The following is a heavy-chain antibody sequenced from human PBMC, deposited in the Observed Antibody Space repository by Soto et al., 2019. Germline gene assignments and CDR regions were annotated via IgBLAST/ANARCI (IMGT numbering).Heavy chain of an antibody. CDR1: GGSISSGDYY. D-gene: IGHD2-2*01. CDR2: IYYSGST. J-gene: IGHJ6*02. CDR3: GTMPIVVEPAPMDV. Sequence: SETLSLTCTVSGGSISSGDYYWSWIRQPPGKGLEWIGYIYYSGSTSYNASLKSRTSISADPSNNQFSLKLHSLTAADTAVYFCGTMPIVVEPAPMDVWGPGTSVTVS. V-gene: IGHV4-30-4*01.